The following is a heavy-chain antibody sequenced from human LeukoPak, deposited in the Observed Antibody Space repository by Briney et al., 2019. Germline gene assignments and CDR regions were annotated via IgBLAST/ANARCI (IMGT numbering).Heavy chain of an antibody. J-gene: IGHJ6*02. CDR1: GGSISSSTYY. CDR3: ARQEDRYYYGMDV. CDR2: FYYSGST. Sequence: SETLSLTCTVSGGSISSSTYYWGWIRQPPGKGLEWIGSFYYSGSTYYNPSLRSRVTISVHTSKNQFSLKLSSVTAADTAVYYCARQEDRYYYGMDVWGQGTTVTVSS. V-gene: IGHV4-39*07.